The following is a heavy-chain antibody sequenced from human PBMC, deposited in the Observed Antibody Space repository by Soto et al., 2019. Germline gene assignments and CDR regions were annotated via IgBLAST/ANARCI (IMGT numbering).Heavy chain of an antibody. D-gene: IGHD3-22*01. CDR2: INHSGST. J-gene: IGHJ4*02. CDR1: GGSFSGYY. V-gene: IGHV4-34*01. Sequence: SETLSLTCAVYGGSFSGYYWSWIRQPPGKGLEWIGEINHSGSTNYNPSLKSRVTISVDTSKNQFSLKLSSVTAADTAVYYCARKGTLYYYDSSGYLLDYWGPGTLVTVSS. CDR3: ARKGTLYYYDSSGYLLDY.